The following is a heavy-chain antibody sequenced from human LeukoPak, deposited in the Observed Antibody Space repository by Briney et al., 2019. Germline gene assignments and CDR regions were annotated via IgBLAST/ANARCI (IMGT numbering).Heavy chain of an antibody. D-gene: IGHD3-10*01. Sequence: SETLSLTCTVSGGSISSYYWTWLRQPPGRGLEWIGYIYYSGSTNYSPSLESRVSISVDTSKNQFSLRLNSVTAADTAIYYCARGRARDGSYPWFDSWGQGTLVTVSS. CDR2: IYYSGST. CDR3: ARGRARDGSYPWFDS. J-gene: IGHJ5*01. CDR1: GGSISSYY. V-gene: IGHV4-59*01.